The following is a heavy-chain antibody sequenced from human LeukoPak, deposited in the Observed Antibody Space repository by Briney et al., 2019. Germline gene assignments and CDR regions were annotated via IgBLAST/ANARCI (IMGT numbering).Heavy chain of an antibody. CDR1: GGSFSGYY. V-gene: IGHV4-34*01. CDR3: AKVYSSGWYPTVYFDY. CDR2: INHSGST. Sequence: PSETLFLTCAVYGGSFSGYYWSWIRQPPGKGLEWIGEINHSGSTNYNPSLKSRVTISVDTSKNQFSLKLSSVTAADTAVYYCAKVYSSGWYPTVYFDYWGQGTLVTVSS. D-gene: IGHD6-13*01. J-gene: IGHJ4*02.